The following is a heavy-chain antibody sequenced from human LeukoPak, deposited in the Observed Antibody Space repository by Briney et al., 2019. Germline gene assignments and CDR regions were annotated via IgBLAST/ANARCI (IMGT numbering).Heavy chain of an antibody. V-gene: IGHV3-30*03. CDR2: ISYDGSNK. Sequence: PGGSLRLSCAASGFTFSSYGMHWVRQAPGKGLEWVAVISYDGSNKYYADSVKGRFTISRDNSKNTLYLQMNSLRAEDTAVYYCARDVEYSSSGGGDYWGQGTLVTVSS. CDR3: ARDVEYSSSGGGDY. J-gene: IGHJ4*02. CDR1: GFTFSSYG. D-gene: IGHD6-6*01.